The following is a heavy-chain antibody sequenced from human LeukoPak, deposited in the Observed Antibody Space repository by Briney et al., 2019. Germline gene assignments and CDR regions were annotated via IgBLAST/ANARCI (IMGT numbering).Heavy chain of an antibody. Sequence: QSGGSLRLSCTASGFTFGDYAMSWFRQAPGKGLEWVSAISGSGGSTYYADSVKGRFTISRDNSKNTLYLQMNSLRAEDTAVYYCAKDPTYSGPRNFDYWGQGTLVTVSS. CDR3: AKDPTYSGPRNFDY. J-gene: IGHJ4*02. CDR2: ISGSGGST. CDR1: GFTFGDYA. D-gene: IGHD4-11*01. V-gene: IGHV3-23*01.